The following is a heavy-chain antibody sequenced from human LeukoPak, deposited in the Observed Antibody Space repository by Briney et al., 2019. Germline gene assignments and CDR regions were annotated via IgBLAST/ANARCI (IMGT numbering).Heavy chain of an antibody. J-gene: IGHJ4*02. CDR3: ASNPIDYYDSSGYYFY. CDR1: GFTFSSYW. Sequence: GGSLRLSCAASGFTFSSYWMHWVRQAPGKGLVWVSRINSDGSSTSYADSVKGRLTISRDNAKNTLYLQMNSLRAEDTAVYYCASNPIDYYDSSGYYFYWGQGTLVTVSS. D-gene: IGHD3-22*01. V-gene: IGHV3-74*01. CDR2: INSDGSST.